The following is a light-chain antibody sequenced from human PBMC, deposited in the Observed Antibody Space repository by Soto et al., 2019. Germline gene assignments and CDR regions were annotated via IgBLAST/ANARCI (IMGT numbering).Light chain of an antibody. CDR3: SSYTSSSTYV. CDR1: SSDVGGYNY. V-gene: IGLV2-14*01. Sequence: QSALTQPASVSGSPGQSITISCTGTSSDVGGYNYVSWYQQQPGKAPKLMIYEVSNRPSGVSNRFSGSTSGNTASLTNSGLQAEDEADYYCSSYTSSSTYVFGTGTKLTVL. J-gene: IGLJ1*01. CDR2: EVS.